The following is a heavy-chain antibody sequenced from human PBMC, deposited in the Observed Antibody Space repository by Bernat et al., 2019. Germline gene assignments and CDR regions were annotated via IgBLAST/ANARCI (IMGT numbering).Heavy chain of an antibody. CDR1: GFTFSNYG. V-gene: IGHV3-30*18. J-gene: IGHJ3*02. Sequence: QVQLVESGGGVVLPGRSLRLSCAASGFTFSNYGMHWVRQAPGKGLEWVAVISYDGSSKYYADSVKGRFTISRDNSKNRLYLQMNSLRAEDTAVYYCAKEGRGWTTDTFNIWGQGTMVTVSS. CDR3: AKEGRGWTTDTFNI. D-gene: IGHD6-19*01. CDR2: ISYDGSSK.